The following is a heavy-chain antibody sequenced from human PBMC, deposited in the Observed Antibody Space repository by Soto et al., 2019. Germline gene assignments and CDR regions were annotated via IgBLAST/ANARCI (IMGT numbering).Heavy chain of an antibody. V-gene: IGHV4-59*13. CDR1: GGSFSSYY. D-gene: IGHD1-26*01. J-gene: IGHJ4*02. CDR2: IYYSGST. Sequence: SETLSLTCTVSGGSFSSYYWSWIRQPPGKGLEWIGYIYYSGSTTYNPSLKNRVTISVATSKSQFSLNLNSLTAADTAVYYCARRSRSGGYFDFWGQGALVTVSS. CDR3: ARRSRSGGYFDF.